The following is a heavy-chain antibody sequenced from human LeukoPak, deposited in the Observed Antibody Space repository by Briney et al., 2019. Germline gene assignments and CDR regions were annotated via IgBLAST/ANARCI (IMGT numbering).Heavy chain of an antibody. J-gene: IGHJ1*01. CDR1: GDSISSSY. Sequence: SETLSLTCTVSGDSISSSYWSWIRQPPGKGLEWIGYIYYSGGTNYNPSLKSRVTISVDTSKNQFSLKLSSVTAADTAVYYCARDGGFGVALKYFQYWGQGNLVTVSS. V-gene: IGHV4-59*01. D-gene: IGHD3-3*01. CDR3: ARDGGFGVALKYFQY. CDR2: IYYSGGT.